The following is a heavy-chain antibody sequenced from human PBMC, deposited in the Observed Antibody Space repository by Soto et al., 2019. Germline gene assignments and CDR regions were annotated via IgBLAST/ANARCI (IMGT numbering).Heavy chain of an antibody. D-gene: IGHD3-16*01. V-gene: IGHV3-30*03. Sequence: QVQLVESGGGVVQPGRSLRLSCAASGFSFSTYGMHWVRQAPGKGLEWVAVISYEGSKIYYAESVKGRFTISRDNPNNMLYLQMNSLRAEDTAVYYVWATSDLGGAFDIWGQGTMVTVSS. J-gene: IGHJ3*02. CDR2: ISYEGSKI. CDR1: GFSFSTYG. CDR3: WATSDLGGAFDI.